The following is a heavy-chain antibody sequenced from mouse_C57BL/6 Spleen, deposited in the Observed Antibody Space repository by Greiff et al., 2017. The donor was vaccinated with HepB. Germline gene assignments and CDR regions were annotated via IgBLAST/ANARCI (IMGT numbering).Heavy chain of an antibody. D-gene: IGHD1-1*01. CDR2: INPNNGGT. CDR3: ARRRVYYYGTAYAMDY. V-gene: IGHV1-22*01. CDR1: GYTFTDYN. J-gene: IGHJ4*01. Sequence: VHVKQSGPELVKPGASVKMSCKASGYTFTDYNMHWVKQSHGKSLEWIGYINPNNGGTSYNQKFKGKATLTVNKSSSTAYMELRSLTSEDSAVYYCARRRVYYYGTAYAMDYWGQGTSVTVSS.